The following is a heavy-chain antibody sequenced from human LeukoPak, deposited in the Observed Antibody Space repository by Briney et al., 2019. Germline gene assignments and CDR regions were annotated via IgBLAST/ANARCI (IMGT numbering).Heavy chain of an antibody. Sequence: GSVKVSCKASGYTFTSYAMNWVRQAPGQGLEWMGWINTNTGNPTYAQGFTGRFVFSLDTSVSTAYLQISSLKAEDTAVYYCAREIGVAAPLPDAFDIWGQGTMVTVSS. CDR1: GYTFTSYA. CDR2: INTNTGNP. CDR3: AREIGVAAPLPDAFDI. J-gene: IGHJ3*02. V-gene: IGHV7-4-1*02. D-gene: IGHD2-15*01.